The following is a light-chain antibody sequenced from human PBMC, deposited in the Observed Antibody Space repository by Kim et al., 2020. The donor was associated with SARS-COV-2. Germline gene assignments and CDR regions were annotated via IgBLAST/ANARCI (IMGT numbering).Light chain of an antibody. V-gene: IGLV3-1*01. CDR1: KLGDKY. Sequence: VSPGQTASITCSGDKLGDKYACWYQQKPGQSPVLVIYQDSKRPSGIPGRFSGSNSGNTATLTISGTQAMDEADYYCQAWDSSTAVVFGGGTKVTVL. J-gene: IGLJ2*01. CDR2: QDS. CDR3: QAWDSSTAVV.